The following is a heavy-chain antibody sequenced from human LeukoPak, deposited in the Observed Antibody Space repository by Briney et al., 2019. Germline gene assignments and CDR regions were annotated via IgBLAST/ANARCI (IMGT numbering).Heavy chain of an antibody. CDR3: ARALGRSISSPWFDP. CDR1: GYTLTSYH. J-gene: IGHJ5*02. V-gene: IGHV1-46*01. CDR2: INPIDGNR. Sequence: ASVKVSSKASGYTLTSYHMHWVRQAPGQGLEWMGIINPIDGNRSYAQKFRGRVTMTRDTSTSTVFMELSSLRSEDTAVYYCARALGRSISSPWFDPWGQGTLVTVSS. D-gene: IGHD6-6*01.